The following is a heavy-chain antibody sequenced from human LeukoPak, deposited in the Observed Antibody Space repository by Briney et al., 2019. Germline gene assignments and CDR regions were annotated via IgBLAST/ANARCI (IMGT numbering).Heavy chain of an antibody. CDR3: VKDKRCSGGDCYGPGDY. V-gene: IGHV3-43*02. D-gene: IGHD2-21*02. J-gene: IGHJ4*02. CDR2: ISGDGDST. CDR1: GFTFDDYV. Sequence: GGSLRLSCAASGFTFDDYVMHWVRQGPGKGLEWVSLISGDGDSTRYADSVKGRFTISRDNIKNSLYLQMNSLRTEDTAFYYCVKDKRCSGGDCYGPGDYWGQGTLVPVSP.